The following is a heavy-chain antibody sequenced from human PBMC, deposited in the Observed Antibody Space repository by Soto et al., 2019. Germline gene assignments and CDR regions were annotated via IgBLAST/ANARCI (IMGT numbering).Heavy chain of an antibody. Sequence: GGSLRLSCAGSQFTFSNYWMNWVRQAPGKGLEWVANINQDGSEKYYVDSVKGRFTISRDIAKNSLFLQMNSLRGDDTAVYYCAGASPGMDVWGQGTTVTVSS. V-gene: IGHV3-7*01. J-gene: IGHJ6*02. CDR1: QFTFSNYW. CDR2: INQDGSEK. CDR3: AGASPGMDV.